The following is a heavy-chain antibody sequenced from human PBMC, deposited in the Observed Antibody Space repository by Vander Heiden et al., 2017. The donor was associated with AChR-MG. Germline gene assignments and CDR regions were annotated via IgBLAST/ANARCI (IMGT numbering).Heavy chain of an antibody. CDR3: AKAGIAVAGYYFDY. Sequence: QVLLVESGGGVVQPGGSLRLSCAASGFTFGSYGMQWVRQAPGKGLEWVAVISYDGSNKDYADSVKGRFTISRDNSKNTLYRQMNSLRAEDTAVYYCAKAGIAVAGYYFDYWGQGTLVTVSS. V-gene: IGHV3-30*18. CDR1: GFTFGSYG. D-gene: IGHD6-19*01. J-gene: IGHJ4*02. CDR2: ISYDGSNK.